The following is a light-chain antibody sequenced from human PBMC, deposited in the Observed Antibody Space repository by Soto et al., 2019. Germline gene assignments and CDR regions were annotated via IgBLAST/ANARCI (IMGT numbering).Light chain of an antibody. Sequence: DIQMTQSPSTLSASLGDRVTITFRASQTVERWLAWYQQKPGKAPNLVISDVSSLERGVPSRFSGSGSGTEFALTISGLRPDAFATCDCQQYKDSVWRFGQGTKVDIK. V-gene: IGKV1-5*01. CDR3: QQYKDSVWR. J-gene: IGKJ1*01. CDR1: QTVERW. CDR2: DVS.